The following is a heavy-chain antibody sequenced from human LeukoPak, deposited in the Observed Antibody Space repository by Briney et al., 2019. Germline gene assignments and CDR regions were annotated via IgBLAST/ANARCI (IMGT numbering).Heavy chain of an antibody. V-gene: IGHV3-43*01. CDR1: GFTFDDYT. CDR3: AKGRYTSGWTNFDY. D-gene: IGHD6-19*01. J-gene: IGHJ4*02. Sequence: GGSLRLSCAASGFTFDDYTMNWVRQTPGKGLELVSLISSDGDTTYYADSVKGRFTISRDNSKNSLYLQMNSLTTEDTALYYCAKGRYTSGWTNFDYWGQGTLVTVSS. CDR2: ISSDGDTT.